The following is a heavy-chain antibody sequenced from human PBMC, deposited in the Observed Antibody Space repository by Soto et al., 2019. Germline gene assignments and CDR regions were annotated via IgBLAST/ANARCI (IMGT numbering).Heavy chain of an antibody. Sequence: QVQLVQSGAEVKKPGSSVKVSCKASGGTFSSYAISWVRQAPGQGLEWMGGIIPIVGTANYAQKFQGRVTITADESTSTAYMELSSLRSEDTAVYYCARSGAGTTLNYYYGMDVWGQGTTVTVSS. J-gene: IGHJ6*02. V-gene: IGHV1-69*01. D-gene: IGHD1-7*01. CDR3: ARSGAGTTLNYYYGMDV. CDR2: IIPIVGTA. CDR1: GGTFSSYA.